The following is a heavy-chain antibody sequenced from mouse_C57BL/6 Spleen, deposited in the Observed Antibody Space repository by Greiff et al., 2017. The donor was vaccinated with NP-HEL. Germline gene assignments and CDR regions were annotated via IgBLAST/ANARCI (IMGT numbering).Heavy chain of an antibody. V-gene: IGHV1-55*01. J-gene: IGHJ3*01. CDR1: GYTFTSYW. Sequence: QVQLQQSGAELVKPGASVKMSCKASGYTFTSYWITWVKQRPGQGLEWIGDIYPGSGSTNYNEKFKSKATLTVDTSSSTAYMQISSLTSEDSALYYCARFDYDGSWFAYWGQGTLVTVSA. CDR2: IYPGSGST. D-gene: IGHD1-2*01. CDR3: ARFDYDGSWFAY.